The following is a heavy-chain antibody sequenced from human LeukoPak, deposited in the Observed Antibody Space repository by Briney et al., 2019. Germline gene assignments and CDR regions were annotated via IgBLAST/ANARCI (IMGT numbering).Heavy chain of an antibody. Sequence: SETLSLTCTVSGDSTSSSTYYWDWIRQAPGKGLEWIGNIYDSGTTHYNPSLKSRVTISGDTSKNQFSLKLSSVTAADTAVYYCARRSTNYYDSSGYYPWGQGTLVTVSS. D-gene: IGHD3-22*01. CDR2: IYDSGTT. V-gene: IGHV4-39*01. CDR3: ARRSTNYYDSSGYYP. J-gene: IGHJ5*02. CDR1: GDSTSSSTYY.